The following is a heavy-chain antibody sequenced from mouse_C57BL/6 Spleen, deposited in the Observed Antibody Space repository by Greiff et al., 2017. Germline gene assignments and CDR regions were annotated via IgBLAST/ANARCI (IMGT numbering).Heavy chain of an antibody. CDR1: GFNIKNTY. Sequence: DVKLQESVAELVRPGASVKLSCTASGFNIKNTYMHWVKQRPEQGLEWIGRIDPANGNTKYAPKFQGKATITADPSSNTAYLQLSSLTSEDTAIYYCARWRTTVVAPYYFDYWGQGTTLTVSS. CDR3: ARWRTTVVAPYYFDY. V-gene: IGHV14-3*01. D-gene: IGHD1-1*01. J-gene: IGHJ2*01. CDR2: IDPANGNT.